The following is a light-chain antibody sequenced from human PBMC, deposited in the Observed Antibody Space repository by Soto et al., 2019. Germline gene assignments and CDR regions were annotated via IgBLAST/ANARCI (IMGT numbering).Light chain of an antibody. CDR2: EVS. V-gene: IGLV2-8*01. Sequence: QSALTQPPSVSGSPGQSVTISCTGASSDISGHNYVSWYQQHPGKAPKLMIYEVSKRPSCVPDRFSASKSGNTASLTVSGLQAEDEADYYCSSYAGGNNWVFGGGTKLTVL. CDR3: SSYAGGNNWV. CDR1: SSDISGHNY. J-gene: IGLJ3*02.